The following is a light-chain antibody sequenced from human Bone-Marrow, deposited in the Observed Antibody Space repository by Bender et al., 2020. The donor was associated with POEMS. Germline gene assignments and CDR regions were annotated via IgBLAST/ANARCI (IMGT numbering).Light chain of an antibody. CDR2: DVT. Sequence: QSALTQPPSLSGSPGQSVTISCTGTSSDIGGHDYVSWYQQHPGKAPKVMIYDVTKRPSGVPDRFSGSKSGNTASLTISGLQAEDDANYFCSSGVLFGGGTKLTVL. CDR3: SSGVL. J-gene: IGLJ2*01. CDR1: SSDIGGHDY. V-gene: IGLV2-11*01.